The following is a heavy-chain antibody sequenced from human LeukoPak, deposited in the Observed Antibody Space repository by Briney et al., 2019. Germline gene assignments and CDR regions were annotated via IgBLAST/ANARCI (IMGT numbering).Heavy chain of an antibody. CDR1: GGTFSSYA. J-gene: IGHJ5*02. CDR2: IIPILGIA. CDR3: ARGGPAITMVRGVSRWFDP. V-gene: IGHV1-69*04. Sequence: SVKVSCKASGGTFSSYAISWVRQAPGQGLEWMGRIIPILGIANYAQKFQGRVTITADKSTSTAYMELSSLRSEDTAVYYCARGGPAITMVRGVSRWFDPWGQGTLVTVSS. D-gene: IGHD3-10*01.